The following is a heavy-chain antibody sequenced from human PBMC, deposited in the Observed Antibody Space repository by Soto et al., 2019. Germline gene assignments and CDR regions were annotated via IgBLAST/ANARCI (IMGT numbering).Heavy chain of an antibody. CDR3: ATHGLGVSSPPYIDN. V-gene: IGHV1-69*01. Sequence: QVAQSGSEVKKPGSSVKVSCQASGGTFSGYVVTWVRQAPGQGLEWMGEFVPLFGTTNYAQRFSGRITITAEESTSTSYMELRTLRSDDTAVYYCATHGLGVSSPPYIDNWGQGTLVTVSS. J-gene: IGHJ4*02. CDR2: FVPLFGTT. D-gene: IGHD2-2*02. CDR1: GGTFSGYV.